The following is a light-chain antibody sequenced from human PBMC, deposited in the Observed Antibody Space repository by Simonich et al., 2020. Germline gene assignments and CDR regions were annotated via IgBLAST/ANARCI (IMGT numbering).Light chain of an antibody. Sequence: QSALTQPASVSGSPGQSITISCTGTSSDVGGYNYVSWYQQHPGKAPKLMIYDVSERPAGVFNRFSGSKSGNTASLTISGLQAEDEADYYCSSYTSSSVVFGGGTKLTVL. J-gene: IGLJ2*01. CDR3: SSYTSSSVV. CDR2: DVS. V-gene: IGLV2-14*01. CDR1: SSDVGGYNY.